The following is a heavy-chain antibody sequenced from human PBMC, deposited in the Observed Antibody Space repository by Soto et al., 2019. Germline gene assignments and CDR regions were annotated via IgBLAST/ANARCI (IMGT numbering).Heavy chain of an antibody. D-gene: IGHD1-26*01. J-gene: IGHJ4*02. CDR2: ISDSGENT. CDR1: GITFSNYS. V-gene: IGHV3-23*01. Sequence: PGGSLRLSCAASGITFSNYSMSWVRQTPGKGLEWVSTISDSGENTNYADSVKGRFTISRDNSKNTLYLQMNSLRAEDTAIYYCARDPGGSYDYWGQGTLVTVSS. CDR3: ARDPGGSYDY.